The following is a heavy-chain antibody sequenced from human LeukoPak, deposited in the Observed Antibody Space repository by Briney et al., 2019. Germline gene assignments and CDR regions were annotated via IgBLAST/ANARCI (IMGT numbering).Heavy chain of an antibody. J-gene: IGHJ3*02. Sequence: SETLSLTCTVSGGSISSYYWSWIRQPAGKGLEWIGRTYISGSTNYNPSLKSRVTMSLDTSKNQFSLRLSSVTAADTAVYYCAREPYYYDTSGSDAFDIWAKGQWSPSLQ. D-gene: IGHD3-22*01. V-gene: IGHV4-4*07. CDR1: GGSISSYY. CDR2: TYISGST. CDR3: AREPYYYDTSGSDAFDI.